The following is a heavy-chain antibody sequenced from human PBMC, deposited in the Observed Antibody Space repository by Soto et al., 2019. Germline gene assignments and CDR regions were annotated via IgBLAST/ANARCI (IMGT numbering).Heavy chain of an antibody. D-gene: IGHD6-13*01. CDR1: GDSINSNYC. Sequence: PSETLSLTCAVSGDSINSNYCWTWVRQPPGKGLEWIGSIYSTGNTYYNPSLNSQVTISVDTSKNQFSLNVISVTAADTAVYYCRRSSRYSTDVWGQGTTVTVSS. J-gene: IGHJ6*02. CDR2: IYSTGNT. V-gene: IGHV4-38-2*01. CDR3: RRSSRYSTDV.